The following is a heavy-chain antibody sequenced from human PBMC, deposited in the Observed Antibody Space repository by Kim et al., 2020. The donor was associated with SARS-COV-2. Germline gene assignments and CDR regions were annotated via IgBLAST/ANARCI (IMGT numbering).Heavy chain of an antibody. CDR3: TKEGARELGRRLFDY. CDR1: GFTFGDYA. D-gene: IGHD1-26*01. J-gene: IGHJ4*02. Sequence: GGSLRLSCTASGFTFGDYAMSWFRQAPGKGLEWVGFIRSKAYGGTTEYAASVKGRFTISRDDSKNVAYLQMNSLKTEDTAVYYCTKEGARELGRRLFDYWGQGTLVTVSS. V-gene: IGHV3-49*03. CDR2: IRSKAYGGTT.